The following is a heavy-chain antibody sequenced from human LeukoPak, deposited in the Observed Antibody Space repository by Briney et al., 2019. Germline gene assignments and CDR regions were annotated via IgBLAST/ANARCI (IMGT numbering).Heavy chain of an antibody. Sequence: GGSLRLSCATSGFTFSGSVMHWVRQASGRGLEWVGRIRSKAISYATAYAASVKGRFTISRDDSRNTAYLQMNSLRTEDTAVYYCTRLWGDCGGDCYSHDFWGQGTLVTVPS. CDR2: IRSKAISYAT. CDR3: TRLWGDCGGDCYSHDF. D-gene: IGHD2-21*02. CDR1: GFTFSGSV. J-gene: IGHJ4*02. V-gene: IGHV3-73*01.